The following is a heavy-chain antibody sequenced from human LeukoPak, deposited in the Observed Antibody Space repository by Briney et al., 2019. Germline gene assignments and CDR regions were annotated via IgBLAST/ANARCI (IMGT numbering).Heavy chain of an antibody. J-gene: IGHJ4*02. V-gene: IGHV4-59*01. CDR1: GGSISSYY. CDR2: NYYSGST. D-gene: IGHD5-12*01. CDR3: ASGGYSGYATGFDY. Sequence: SETLSLTCTVSGGSISSYYWSWIRQPPGKGLEWIGYNYYSGSTNYNPSLKSRVTISVDTSKNQFSLKLTSVTAADTAVYYCASGGYSGYATGFDYWGQGTLVTVSS.